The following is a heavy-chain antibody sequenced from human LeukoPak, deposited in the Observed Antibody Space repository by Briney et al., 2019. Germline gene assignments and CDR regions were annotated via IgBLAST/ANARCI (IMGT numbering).Heavy chain of an antibody. CDR3: ARDGYGSGKGFFDY. CDR1: GYPFTGYY. CDR2: ISAFDGNT. D-gene: IGHD3-10*01. Sequence: ASVKVSCKASGYPFTGYYIHWVRQAPGQGPEWMGWISAFDGNTNSAQKFQGRVTMTTDTSSSTAYMELRSLTSDDTAVYYCARDGYGSGKGFFDYWGQGTLVTVSS. J-gene: IGHJ4*02. V-gene: IGHV1-18*04.